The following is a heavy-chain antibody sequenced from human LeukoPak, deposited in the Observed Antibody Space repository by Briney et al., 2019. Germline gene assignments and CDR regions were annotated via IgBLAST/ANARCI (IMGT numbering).Heavy chain of an antibody. CDR2: ISYTGAYI. Sequence: GGSLRLSCAASAFSLNTYNMNWVRQAPGKGLEWVSSISYTGAYIYYADSVRGRFTISRDNPQNSVFLQMNSLRAEDTAVYYCVRDRGSYRPIDYWGQGTLVTVSP. V-gene: IGHV3-21*04. D-gene: IGHD1-26*01. CDR1: AFSLNTYN. J-gene: IGHJ4*02. CDR3: VRDRGSYRPIDY.